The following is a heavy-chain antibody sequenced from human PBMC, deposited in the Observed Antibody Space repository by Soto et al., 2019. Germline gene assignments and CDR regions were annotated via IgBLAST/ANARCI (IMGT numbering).Heavy chain of an antibody. V-gene: IGHV5-51*01. J-gene: IGHJ6*02. D-gene: IGHD6-19*01. CDR3: QWLPNTGSCCPYYIEGMEV. Sequence: GPSLKNSCNVSGYSITSYWIVSVRQMPGKGLDWLGIISPGDSDTRYSPLFQGQVTMSADKSISTAYLQWSSLKASDAAMFSFQWLPNTGSCCPYYIEGMEVWRQEATVNVSS. CDR2: ISPGDSDT. CDR1: GYSITSYW.